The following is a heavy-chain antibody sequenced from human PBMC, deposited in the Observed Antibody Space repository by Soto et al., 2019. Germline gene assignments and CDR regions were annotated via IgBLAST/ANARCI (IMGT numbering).Heavy chain of an antibody. CDR2: IIPYLSVS. D-gene: IGHD3-10*01. J-gene: IGHJ4*02. CDR3: ATSFGSGYRAFDY. CDR1: GDTFNFYT. V-gene: IGHV1-69*02. Sequence: QVQLVQSGAEVKKPGSSLRVSCKASGDTFNFYTINWLRQAPGLGLEWLGRIIPYLSVSNYAQKFQGRVTITADKSTNTAYMEVRSLRSEDTAMYYCATSFGSGYRAFDYWGQGDLVTVSS.